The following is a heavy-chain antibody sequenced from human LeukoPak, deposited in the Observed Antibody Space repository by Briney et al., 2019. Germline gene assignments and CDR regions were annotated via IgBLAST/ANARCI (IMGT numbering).Heavy chain of an antibody. CDR1: GFTFSTFW. V-gene: IGHV3-74*03. CDR2: INSDGSIT. J-gene: IGHJ6*02. Sequence: GGSLRLSCAASGFTFSTFWMHWVRQAPGRGLVWVSGINSDGSITTYADSVKGRFTISRDNAENTLYLQMNSLRAEDTAVYYCARGRYYGMDVWGQGTTVTVSS. CDR3: ARGRYYGMDV.